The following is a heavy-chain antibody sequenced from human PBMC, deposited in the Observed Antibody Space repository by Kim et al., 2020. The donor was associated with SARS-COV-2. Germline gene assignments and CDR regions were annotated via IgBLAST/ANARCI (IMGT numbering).Heavy chain of an antibody. V-gene: IGHV1-69*13. CDR1: GGTFSSYA. CDR3: ARDRIQLWLPPEQSSYYYYGMDV. D-gene: IGHD5-18*01. Sequence: SVKVSCKASGGTFSSYAISWVRQAPGQGLEWMGGIIPIFGTANYAQKFQGRVTITADESTSTAYMELSSLRSEDTAVYYCARDRIQLWLPPEQSSYYYYGMDVWGQGTTVTVSS. CDR2: IIPIFGTA. J-gene: IGHJ6*02.